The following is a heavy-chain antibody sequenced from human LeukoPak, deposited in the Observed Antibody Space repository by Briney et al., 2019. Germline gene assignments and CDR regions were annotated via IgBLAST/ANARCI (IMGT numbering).Heavy chain of an antibody. CDR1: GFSFTTYW. CDR3: AKDRGVVTARGYFDY. D-gene: IGHD2-21*02. CDR2: IKQDGTEK. Sequence: GGSLRLSCAASGFSFTTYWMSWVRQAPGKGLEWGANIKQDGTEKYYADSVKGRFTISRDNSKNTLYLQMNSLRAEDTAVYYCAKDRGVVTARGYFDYWGQGTLVTVSS. V-gene: IGHV3-7*01. J-gene: IGHJ4*02.